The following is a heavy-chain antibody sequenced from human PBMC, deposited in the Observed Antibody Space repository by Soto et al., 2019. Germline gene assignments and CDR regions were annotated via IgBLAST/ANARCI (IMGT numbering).Heavy chain of an antibody. CDR1: GGTFSSYT. D-gene: IGHD2-15*01. Sequence: GASVKVSCKASGGTFSSYTISWVRQAPGQGLEWMGMIIPSGGSTTYAQTFQGRVTMTSDKSTSTVYMELNSLRSEDTAVYYCGRDSQPKPTPEYCYIDVWGKGTTVTVSS. CDR3: GRDSQPKPTPEYCYIDV. V-gene: IGHV1-46*03. CDR2: IIPSGGST. J-gene: IGHJ6*03.